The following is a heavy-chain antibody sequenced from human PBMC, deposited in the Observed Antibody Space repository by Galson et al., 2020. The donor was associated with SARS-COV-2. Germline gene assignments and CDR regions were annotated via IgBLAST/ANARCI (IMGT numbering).Heavy chain of an antibody. CDR2: IYYGENI. CDR1: GASVSSGAYY. V-gene: IGHV4-31*03. J-gene: IGHJ5*02. CDR3: SRGVPYSSGWNAAGNWFDP. Sequence: SETLSFTCTVSGASVSSGAYYWTWIRQLPGKGLEWIGHIYYGENIYYNPSLQSRVTVSLDTSENQFSLRLTSVTAADTAVYYCSRGVPYSSGWNAAGNWFDPWGQGTLVTVSS. D-gene: IGHD6-19*01.